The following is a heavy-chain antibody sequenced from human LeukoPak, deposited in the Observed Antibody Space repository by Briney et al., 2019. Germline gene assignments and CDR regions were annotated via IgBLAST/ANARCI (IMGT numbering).Heavy chain of an antibody. CDR2: IYYSGST. V-gene: IGHV4-39*07. Sequence: SETLSLTCTVSAGSIISSSKFWGWIRQSPGKGLEWIGSIYYSGSTYYNPSLKSRVTISVDTSKNQFSLKLSSVTAADTAVYYCARVILEWSGFDPWGQGTLVTVSS. D-gene: IGHD3-3*01. CDR1: AGSIISSSKF. CDR3: ARVILEWSGFDP. J-gene: IGHJ5*02.